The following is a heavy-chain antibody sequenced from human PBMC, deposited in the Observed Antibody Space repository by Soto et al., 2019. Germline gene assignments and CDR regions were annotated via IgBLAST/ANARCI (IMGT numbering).Heavy chain of an antibody. J-gene: IGHJ6*02. CDR2: IYYSGST. CDR3: ARVGSSCHSGGCYYYYGLGV. CDR1: GDSVGNGPYY. D-gene: IGHD1-26*01. V-gene: IGHV4-61*01. Sequence: QVRLQESGPGLVKPSETLSLSCLVSGDSVGNGPYYWSWIRQSPGEGLERIAYIYYSGSTNVNPSLESRVNISIDMSKNQFFLELRSVTAADAAVYFCARVGSSCHSGGCYYYYGLGVWGQGTTVAISS.